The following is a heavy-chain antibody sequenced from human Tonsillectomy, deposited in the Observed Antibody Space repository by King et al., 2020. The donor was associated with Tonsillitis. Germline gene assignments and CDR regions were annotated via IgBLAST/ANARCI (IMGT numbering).Heavy chain of an antibody. J-gene: IGHJ4*02. CDR3: ARAYYYDTSRTPYY. CDR1: GFTFSTYG. D-gene: IGHD3-22*01. V-gene: IGHV3-33*05. CDR2: ISYDGSNK. Sequence: VQLVESGGGVVQPGRSLRLSCAASGFTFSTYGIHWVRQAPGKGLEWVALISYDGSNKYYADPVRGRFTISRDTSKNTVYLQMNSLRTEDTAVYYCARAYYYDTSRTPYYWGQGTLITVSS.